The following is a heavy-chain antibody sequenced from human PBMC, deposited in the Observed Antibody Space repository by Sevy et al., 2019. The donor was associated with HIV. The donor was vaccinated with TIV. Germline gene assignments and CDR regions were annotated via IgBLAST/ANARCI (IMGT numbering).Heavy chain of an antibody. Sequence: ASVKVSCKASGYTFNDYYIYWVRQAPGQGLEWMGWINSKSGGTNYVQKFQGRVTMTRDTSISTAYMELSRLRSDDTAVYDCARVFDYDTSGYYPFDPWGQGTLVTVSS. CDR3: ARVFDYDTSGYYPFDP. V-gene: IGHV1-2*02. J-gene: IGHJ5*02. D-gene: IGHD3-22*01. CDR1: GYTFNDYY. CDR2: INSKSGGT.